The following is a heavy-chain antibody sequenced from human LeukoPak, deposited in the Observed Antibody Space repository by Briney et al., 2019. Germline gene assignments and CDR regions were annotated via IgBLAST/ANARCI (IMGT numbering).Heavy chain of an antibody. D-gene: IGHD6-19*01. V-gene: IGHV4-59*01. CDR2: IYYSGSI. CDR1: GASISSYY. Sequence: SETLSLTCTVSGASISSYYWSWIRQPPGKGLEWIGDIYYSGSIKYNPSLKSRVTMSVDTSKNQFSLKVNSVTAADTAVYYCASSPYKQWLVTYFDDWGQGTLVTVSS. CDR3: ASSPYKQWLVTYFDD. J-gene: IGHJ4*02.